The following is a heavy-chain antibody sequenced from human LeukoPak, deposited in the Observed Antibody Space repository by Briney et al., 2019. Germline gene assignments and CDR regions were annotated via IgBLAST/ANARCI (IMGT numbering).Heavy chain of an antibody. CDR2: IYTSGST. CDR3: ARLTYSYFDY. CDR1: GGSISSYY. Sequence: SETLSLTCTVSGGSISSYYWSWIRQPPGKGLEWIGYIYTSGSTNYNPSLKSRVTISVDTSKNQFSLKLSSVTAADTAAYYCARLTYSYFDYWGQGTLVTVSS. V-gene: IGHV4-4*09. J-gene: IGHJ4*02. D-gene: IGHD4-11*01.